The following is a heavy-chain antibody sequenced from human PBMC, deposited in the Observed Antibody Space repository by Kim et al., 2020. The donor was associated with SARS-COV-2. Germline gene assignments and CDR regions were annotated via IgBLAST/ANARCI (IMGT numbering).Heavy chain of an antibody. D-gene: IGHD1-1*01. CDR1: GFTFSSYW. Sequence: GGSLRLSCAASGFTFSSYWMSWVRQAPGKGLEWVANIKQDGSEKYYVDSVKGRFTISRDNAKNSLYLQMNSLRAEDTAVYYCARDSRTNRDYYYYYGMDVWGQGTTVTVSS. CDR3: ARDSRTNRDYYYYYGMDV. J-gene: IGHJ6*02. CDR2: IKQDGSEK. V-gene: IGHV3-7*03.